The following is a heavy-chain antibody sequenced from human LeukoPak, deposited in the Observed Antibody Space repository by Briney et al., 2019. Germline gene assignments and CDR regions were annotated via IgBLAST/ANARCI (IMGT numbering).Heavy chain of an antibody. CDR2: MNPNSGNT. Sequence: GASVKVSCKASGYTFTSYDINWVRQATGQGLEWMGWMNPNSGNTGYAQKSQGRVTMTRNTSISTAYMELSSLRSEDTAVYYCARAPSRYSSSWYVGYYYCYYMDVWGKGTTVTISS. V-gene: IGHV1-8*01. J-gene: IGHJ6*03. D-gene: IGHD6-13*01. CDR3: ARAPSRYSSSWYVGYYYCYYMDV. CDR1: GYTFTSYD.